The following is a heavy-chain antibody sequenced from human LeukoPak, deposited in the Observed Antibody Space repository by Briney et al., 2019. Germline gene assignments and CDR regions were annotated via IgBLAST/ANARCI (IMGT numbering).Heavy chain of an antibody. CDR1: GGTFSSYT. Sequence: ASAKVSCKASGGTFSSYTISWVRQATGQGLEWMGWMNPNSGNTGYAQKFQGRVTMTRNTSISTAYMELSSLRSEDTAVYYCAIWGSLHYFDYWGQGTLVTVSS. V-gene: IGHV1-8*02. D-gene: IGHD7-27*01. CDR3: AIWGSLHYFDY. CDR2: MNPNSGNT. J-gene: IGHJ4*02.